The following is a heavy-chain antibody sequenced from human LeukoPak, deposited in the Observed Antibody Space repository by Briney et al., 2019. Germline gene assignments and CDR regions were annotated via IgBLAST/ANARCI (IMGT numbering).Heavy chain of an antibody. Sequence: GGSLRLSCAASGFTFSRFWMSWVRQAPGKGLEWVSYISSRGDTIYYTDSVKGRFTISRDNAKNSLYLQMNSLRAEDTAVYYCARTGGPQLWLTWGQGTLVTVSS. V-gene: IGHV3-48*04. J-gene: IGHJ5*02. D-gene: IGHD5-18*01. CDR3: ARTGGPQLWLT. CDR2: ISSRGDTI. CDR1: GFTFSRFW.